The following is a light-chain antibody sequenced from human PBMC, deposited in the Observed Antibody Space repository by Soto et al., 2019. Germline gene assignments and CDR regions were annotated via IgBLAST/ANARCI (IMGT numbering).Light chain of an antibody. CDR1: QSVHNN. J-gene: IGKJ1*01. V-gene: IGKV3-15*01. CDR2: AVS. CDR3: QQYDNWRT. Sequence: EIVMTQSPATLSVSSGERATLSCRASQSVHNNLAWYQQKPGQAPRLLIHAVSTRATGIPARFSGSGSGTEFTLTISSLQSEDFAVYYCQQYDNWRTFGQGTKVEI.